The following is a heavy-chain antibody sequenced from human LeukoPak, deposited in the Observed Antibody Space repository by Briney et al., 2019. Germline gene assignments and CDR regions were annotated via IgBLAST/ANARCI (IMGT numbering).Heavy chain of an antibody. V-gene: IGHV1-46*01. CDR2: INPSDGVI. D-gene: IGHD3-10*01. Sequence: ASVKVSCKASGYTFTGYYMHWVRQAPGQGLEWMGIINPSDGVIDYAQKFQDRVTMTRDTSTSTVYMELSSLRSEDTAVYYCARRGSGSYVLDYWGQGTLVTASS. CDR3: ARRGSGSYVLDY. CDR1: GYTFTGYY. J-gene: IGHJ4*02.